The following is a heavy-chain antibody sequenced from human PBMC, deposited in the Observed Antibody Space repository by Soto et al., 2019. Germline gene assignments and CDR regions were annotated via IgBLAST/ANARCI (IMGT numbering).Heavy chain of an antibody. Sequence: QVQLQESGAGLVKPSQTLSLTCTVSGGSISSGGYYWSWIRQHPGKGLEWIGYIYYSGSTYYNPSLKSRVTRSVDTSKNQFSMKLSSVTAADTAVYYCARSPEATVTAFDYWGQGTLVTVSS. J-gene: IGHJ4*02. CDR2: IYYSGST. CDR1: GGSISSGGYY. D-gene: IGHD4-17*01. V-gene: IGHV4-31*03. CDR3: ARSPEATVTAFDY.